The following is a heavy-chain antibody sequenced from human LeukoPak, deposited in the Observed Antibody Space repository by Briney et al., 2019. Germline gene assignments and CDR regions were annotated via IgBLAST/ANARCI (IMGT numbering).Heavy chain of an antibody. D-gene: IGHD6-6*01. CDR1: GFSFSGHW. CDR3: ARGPNSNWSGLDF. J-gene: IGHJ4*02. V-gene: IGHV3-74*01. CDR2: ISPTGSTT. Sequence: GGSLRLSCIASGFSFSGHWMHWARQLPGKGLVWVSCISPTGSTTSYADSVKGRFTVSRDNAKNTLYLQVNNLRAEDTAVYYCARGPNSNWSGLDFWGQGTLLTVSS.